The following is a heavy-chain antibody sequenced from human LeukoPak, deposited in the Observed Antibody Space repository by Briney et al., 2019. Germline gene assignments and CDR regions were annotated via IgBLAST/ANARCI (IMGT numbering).Heavy chain of an antibody. D-gene: IGHD7-27*01. Sequence: GGSLRLSCAASGFTFSSYAMHWVRQAPGKGLEWVSTIITSDGNTYYTDSVKGRFTVSRDNSKNTLFLQMNSLRAEDTAVYYCAKDGGLWVSAHWGDSWGRGTLVTVSS. CDR1: GFTFSSYA. CDR2: IITSDGNT. J-gene: IGHJ4*02. CDR3: AKDGGLWVSAHWGDS. V-gene: IGHV3-23*01.